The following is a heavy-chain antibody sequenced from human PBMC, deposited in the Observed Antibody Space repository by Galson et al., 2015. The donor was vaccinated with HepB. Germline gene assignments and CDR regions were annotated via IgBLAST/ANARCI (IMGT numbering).Heavy chain of an antibody. CDR1: GYSFTSYW. D-gene: IGHD2-2*01. Sequence: QSGAEVKKPGESLKISCKGSGYSFTSYWIGWVRQMPGKGLAWMGIIYTGDSDTRYSPSSRGQVTISADNSISTAFLHWSSLKASDSAMYYCARALTSTFDPYYIDVWGRGTTVTVSS. V-gene: IGHV5-51*03. CDR2: IYTGDSDT. J-gene: IGHJ6*03. CDR3: ARALTSTFDPYYIDV.